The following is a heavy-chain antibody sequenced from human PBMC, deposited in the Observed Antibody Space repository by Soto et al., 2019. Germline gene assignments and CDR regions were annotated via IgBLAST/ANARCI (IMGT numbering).Heavy chain of an antibody. Sequence: GGSLRLSCAASGFTFSSYAMSWVRQAPGKGLEWVSAILGSGGGTCYADSVKGRFTISADNSKSTLYLQMNSLRAEDTAVYYCARRRPAMNPHYFDSWGQGTLVTVSS. D-gene: IGHD5-18*01. CDR1: GFTFSSYA. CDR3: ARRRPAMNPHYFDS. CDR2: ILGSGGGT. J-gene: IGHJ4*02. V-gene: IGHV3-23*01.